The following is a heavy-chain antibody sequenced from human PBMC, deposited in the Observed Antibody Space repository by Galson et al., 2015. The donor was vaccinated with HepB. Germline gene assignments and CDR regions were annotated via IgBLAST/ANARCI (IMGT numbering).Heavy chain of an antibody. CDR3: ARDHTVTTKNWFDP. Sequence: SVKVSCKASGYKLTNYGLNWVRQAPGQGLEWMGWTSSYNGNTNYAQKFQGRVTMTTDTSTSTAYMELRSLRSDDTAVYYCARDHTVTTKNWFDPWGQGTLVIVSS. CDR1: GYKLTNYG. D-gene: IGHD4-17*01. V-gene: IGHV1-18*01. CDR2: TSSYNGNT. J-gene: IGHJ5*02.